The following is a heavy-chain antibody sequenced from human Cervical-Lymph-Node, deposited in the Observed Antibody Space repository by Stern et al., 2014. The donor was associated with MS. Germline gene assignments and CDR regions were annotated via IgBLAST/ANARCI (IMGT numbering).Heavy chain of an antibody. CDR3: ARAAVLVAATPRFDY. Sequence: VQLLESGAEVKKPGSSVKVSCKASGGTFSSYAISWVRQAPGQGLEWMGGIIPIFGTAKYAQKFQGRVTITADESTSTAYMELSSLRSEDTAVYYCARAAVLVAATPRFDYWGQGTLVTVSS. J-gene: IGHJ4*02. D-gene: IGHD2-15*01. CDR2: IIPIFGTA. V-gene: IGHV1-69*01. CDR1: GGTFSSYA.